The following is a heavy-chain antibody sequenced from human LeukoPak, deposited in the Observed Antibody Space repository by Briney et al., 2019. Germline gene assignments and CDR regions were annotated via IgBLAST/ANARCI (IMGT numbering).Heavy chain of an antibody. CDR2: INPNSGGT. D-gene: IGHD6-6*01. CDR3: ARGVSSSSLVFPNYYYYMDV. CDR1: GYTFTGYY. V-gene: IGHV1-2*02. Sequence: GASVKVSCKASGYTFTGYYMHWVRQAPGQGLEWMGWINPNSGGTNYAQKFQGRVTMTRDTSISTAYMELSSLRSEDTAVYYCARGVSSSSLVFPNYYYYMDVWGKGTTVTVSS. J-gene: IGHJ6*03.